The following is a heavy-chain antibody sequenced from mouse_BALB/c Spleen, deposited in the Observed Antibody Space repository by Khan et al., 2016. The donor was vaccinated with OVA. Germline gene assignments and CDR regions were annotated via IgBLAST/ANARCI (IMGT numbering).Heavy chain of an antibody. CDR3: ATSSYYGYYFDY. D-gene: IGHD1-1*01. Sequence: EVKLVESGGGLVQPGGSRKLSCAASGFTFSSYGMHWVRQAPEKGLEGVAYISGDSSTIYYTDTVKGRFTISRDNPKNTLSLQMTSLMSEDTARYCCATSSYYGYYFDYWGPGTTLTVSS. CDR1: GFTFSSYG. J-gene: IGHJ2*01. CDR2: ISGDSSTI. V-gene: IGHV5-17*02.